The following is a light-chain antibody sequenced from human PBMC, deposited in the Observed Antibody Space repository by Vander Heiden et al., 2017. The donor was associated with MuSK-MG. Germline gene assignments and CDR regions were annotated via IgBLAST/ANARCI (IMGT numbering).Light chain of an antibody. CDR3: GTWDKSMSGGL. J-gene: IGLJ2*01. V-gene: IGLV1-51*01. CDR1: SSNIGRKH. CDR2: DDT. Sequence: GQYVTILCSGSSSNIGRKHVSWYQQFPGTAPRLLLYDDTKRPSGIPDRFSGSKSGTSATLGITGLQTEDEADYYCGTWDKSMSGGLFGGGTKLTVL.